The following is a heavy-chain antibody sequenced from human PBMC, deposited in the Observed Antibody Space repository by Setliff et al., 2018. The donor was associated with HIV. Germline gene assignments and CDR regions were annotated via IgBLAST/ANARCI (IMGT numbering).Heavy chain of an antibody. CDR3: ARRRGQKATGWYYFDF. Sequence: SETLSLTCTVSGGSISSSSYYWGWIRQPPGKGLEWIGSIYYSESTSYNPSLKSRVTISVDTSKNQFSLKLGSVTAADTALYYCARRRGQKATGWYYFDFWGQGALVTVSS. J-gene: IGHJ4*02. CDR2: IYYSEST. CDR1: GGSISSSSYY. D-gene: IGHD6-19*01. V-gene: IGHV4-39*07.